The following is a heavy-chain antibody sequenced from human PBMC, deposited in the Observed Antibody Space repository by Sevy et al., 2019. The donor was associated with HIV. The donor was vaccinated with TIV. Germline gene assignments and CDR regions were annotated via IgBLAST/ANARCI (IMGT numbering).Heavy chain of an antibody. V-gene: IGHV3-7*04. J-gene: IGHJ4*02. CDR3: VRAIQSEGSF. D-gene: IGHD2-21*01. CDR1: GFSLESYW. Sequence: GGSLRLSCVASGFSLESYWMNWVRQAPGKPREWVANIKEDDTVTYYVESVKGRFTISRDNGRNLVYLLMNNFKVEDTALYYCVRAIQSEGSFWGQGTRVTVSS. CDR2: IKEDDTVT.